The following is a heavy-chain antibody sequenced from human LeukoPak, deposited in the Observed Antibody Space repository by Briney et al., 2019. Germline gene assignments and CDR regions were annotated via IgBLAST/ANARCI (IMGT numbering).Heavy chain of an antibody. CDR2: ISGSGGST. V-gene: IGHV3-23*01. CDR3: AKDSGGSYSGYMDV. J-gene: IGHJ6*03. CDR1: GFIFSSYA. D-gene: IGHD1-26*01. Sequence: PGGSLRLSCAASGFIFSSYAMSWVRQAPGKGLEWVSTISGSGGSTYYADSVKGRFTISRDNSKNTLYLQMNSLRAEDTAVYYCAKDSGGSYSGYMDVWGKGTTVTVSS.